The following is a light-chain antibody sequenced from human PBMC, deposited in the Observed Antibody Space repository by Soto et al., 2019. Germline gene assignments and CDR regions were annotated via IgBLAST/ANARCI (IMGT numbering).Light chain of an antibody. CDR3: LQDYTTPQWT. V-gene: IGKV3-15*01. CDR1: QSVSTD. Sequence: EVLVTQSPATLSVSPGEGVTLSCRASQSVSTDLAWYQQKPGQTPRLLIYGASTRATGVPARFSGSGSGTDFTLTISSLQPEDVATYYCLQDYTTPQWTFGQGTKVDI. CDR2: GAS. J-gene: IGKJ1*01.